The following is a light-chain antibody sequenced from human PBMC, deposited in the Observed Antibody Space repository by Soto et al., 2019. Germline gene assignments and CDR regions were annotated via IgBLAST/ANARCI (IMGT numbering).Light chain of an antibody. CDR1: RSNLGTDYD. J-gene: IGLJ2*01. CDR2: GSI. V-gene: IGLV1-40*01. CDR3: QSYDKSLSGRVV. Sequence: QSVLTQPPSVSGAPGQRVTISCTGNRSNLGTDYDIHWYQQLPGTAPKLLIYGSINRPSGVADRFSGSKSVTSASLTITGLQAEDEADYYCQSYDKSLSGRVVFGGGTQLTVL.